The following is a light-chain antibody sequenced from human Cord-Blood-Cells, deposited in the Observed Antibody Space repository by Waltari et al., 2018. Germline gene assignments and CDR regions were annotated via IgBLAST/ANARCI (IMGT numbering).Light chain of an antibody. V-gene: IGLV3-25*03. Sequence: SYEPTQPPSVSVSPGQTARPTCSGDALPKHYAYWYQQKPGQAPVLVIYKDSERPSGIPERFSGSSSGTTVTLTISGVQAEDEADYYCQSADSSGTYWVFGGGTKLTVL. J-gene: IGLJ3*02. CDR3: QSADSSGTYWV. CDR2: KDS. CDR1: ALPKHY.